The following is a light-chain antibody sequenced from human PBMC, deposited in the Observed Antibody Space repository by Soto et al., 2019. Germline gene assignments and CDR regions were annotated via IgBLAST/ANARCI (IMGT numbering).Light chain of an antibody. CDR1: QSVRSN. CDR2: GAS. Sequence: EIGMTQSPATLYVSPGESATLSCRASQSVRSNLAWYQQKPGQAPRLIIYGASTRATGIPARFSGSGSGTDFTLTISILQSEDFALYYCQQYNNWLTFGGGTKVEIK. J-gene: IGKJ4*01. CDR3: QQYNNWLT. V-gene: IGKV3-15*01.